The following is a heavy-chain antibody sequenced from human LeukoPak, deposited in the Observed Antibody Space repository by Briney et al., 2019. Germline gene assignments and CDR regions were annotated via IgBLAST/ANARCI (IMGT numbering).Heavy chain of an antibody. D-gene: IGHD3-3*01. CDR3: ARGDYDFWSGPFSY. V-gene: IGHV1-2*06. CDR2: LNPNSGVT. Sequence: GASVKVSCKASGYTFTGYYMHWVRQAPGQGLEWMGRLNPNSGVTNFAQRFQGRVSMTRDTSISTAYMDLSSLRSDDTAVYYCARGDYDFWSGPFSYWGQGTLVTVSS. J-gene: IGHJ4*02. CDR1: GYTFTGYY.